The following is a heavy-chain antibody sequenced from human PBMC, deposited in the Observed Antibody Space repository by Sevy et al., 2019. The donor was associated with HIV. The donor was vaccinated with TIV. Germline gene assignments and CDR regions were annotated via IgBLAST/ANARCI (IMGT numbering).Heavy chain of an antibody. D-gene: IGHD3-10*01. CDR1: GFTFSNYA. J-gene: IGHJ4*02. Sequence: GGSLRLSCAASGFTFSNYAMSWVRQAPGKGLEWVSSISSGGTNTYYIDSVKGRFTISRDNSKSTLFLQMNSLRPDDTAIYYCATHPCATTGFWGQGTLVTVSS. V-gene: IGHV3-23*01. CDR2: ISSGGTNT. CDR3: ATHPCATTGF.